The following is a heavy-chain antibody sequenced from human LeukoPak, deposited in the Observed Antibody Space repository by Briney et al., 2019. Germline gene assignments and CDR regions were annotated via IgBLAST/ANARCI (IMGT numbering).Heavy chain of an antibody. CDR1: GGSISSSY. CDR2: MYISGNT. CDR3: ARDDGIAMAGNGNDY. D-gene: IGHD6-19*01. Sequence: SETLSLTCTVSGGSISSSYWTWIRQPAGKGLEWIGRMYISGNTTYNPSLKSRVTMSVDTSKNQVSLNLRSVTAADTAVYYCARDDGIAMAGNGNDYWGQGTLVTVSS. J-gene: IGHJ4*02. V-gene: IGHV4-4*07.